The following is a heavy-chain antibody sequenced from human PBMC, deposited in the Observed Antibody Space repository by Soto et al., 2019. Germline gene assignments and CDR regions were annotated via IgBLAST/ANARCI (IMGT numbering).Heavy chain of an antibody. V-gene: IGHV3-23*01. CDR2: ISGSGART. Sequence: GGSLRLSCAASGFAFSGYAMTWVRQAPGQGLEWVSAISGSGARTYYADSVKGRFTISRDNSKNTLYLQMNSLRAEDTAVYYCAKVEATVTIRPPVAYWGQGTLVTVSS. D-gene: IGHD4-4*01. CDR1: GFAFSGYA. J-gene: IGHJ4*02. CDR3: AKVEATVTIRPPVAY.